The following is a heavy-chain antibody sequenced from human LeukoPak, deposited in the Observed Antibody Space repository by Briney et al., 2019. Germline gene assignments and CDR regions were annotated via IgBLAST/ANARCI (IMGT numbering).Heavy chain of an antibody. CDR3: AKDWGLQVGAPDRPVY. J-gene: IGHJ4*02. V-gene: IGHV3-30*18. CDR1: GFTFISYG. Sequence: PGRSLTLPHAASGFTFISYGLHWVRQAPGKGLEWVAVISYDGSNKYYADSVKGRFTISRDNSKNTLYLQMNSLRAEDTAVYYCAKDWGLQVGAPDRPVYCGQGNLVTVSS. CDR2: ISYDGSNK. D-gene: IGHD1-26*01.